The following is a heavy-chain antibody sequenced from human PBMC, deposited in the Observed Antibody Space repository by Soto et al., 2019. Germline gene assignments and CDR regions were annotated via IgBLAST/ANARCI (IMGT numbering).Heavy chain of an antibody. CDR1: GYTFTSYE. J-gene: IGHJ4*02. CDR2: MNPNSGDT. D-gene: IGHD3-10*01. Sequence: QVQLVQSGAEVKKPGASVKVSCKASGYTFTSYEINWVRQATGQGLEWMGWMNPNSGDTGYAQKFQGRVTMTRNTSISTLYMELSSLRSEDTAVYYCARGELLWFGELLRWGQGSLVTVSS. V-gene: IGHV1-8*01. CDR3: ARGELLWFGELLR.